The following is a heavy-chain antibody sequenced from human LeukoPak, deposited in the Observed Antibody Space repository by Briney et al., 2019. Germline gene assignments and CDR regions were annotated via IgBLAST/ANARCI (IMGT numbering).Heavy chain of an antibody. CDR1: GYSISSGYY. J-gene: IGHJ4*02. V-gene: IGHV4-38-2*01. CDR3: ARGDIPDF. D-gene: IGHD2-21*01. CDR2: IFHSGKT. Sequence: SETLSLTCGVSGYSISSGYYWGWIRQSPGKGLEWIGSIFHSGKTYYNLSLESRVTISVDTSKNQFSLKLTSVTAADTAVYYCARGDIPDFWGQGTLVTVFS.